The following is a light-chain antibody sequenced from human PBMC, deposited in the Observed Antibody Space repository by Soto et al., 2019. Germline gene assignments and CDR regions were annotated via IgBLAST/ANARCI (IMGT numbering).Light chain of an antibody. J-gene: IGLJ2*01. CDR3: SSFEGSIKII. CDR2: EVT. V-gene: IGLV2-8*01. Sequence: QSALTQPASVSGSPGQSITVSCTGTSSDIGASNYVSWYQQHPGKAPKLIISEVTKRPSGVPDRFSGSKSGNTASLTVSGLQPADEAVYYCSSFEGSIKIIFGGGTQLTVL. CDR1: SSDIGASNY.